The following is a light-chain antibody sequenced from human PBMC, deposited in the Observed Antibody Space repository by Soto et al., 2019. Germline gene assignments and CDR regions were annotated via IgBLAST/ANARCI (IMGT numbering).Light chain of an antibody. CDR3: STYTSSSTPYV. CDR1: SSDVGGYNY. J-gene: IGLJ1*01. CDR2: DVS. V-gene: IGLV2-14*01. Sequence: QSALNRPASVSGSPGQAITISCTGTSSDVGGYNYVSWYQQHPGKAPKLMIYDVSNRPSGVSNRFSGSKSGNTASLTISGLQAEDEADYYCSTYTSSSTPYVFGTGTKVTVL.